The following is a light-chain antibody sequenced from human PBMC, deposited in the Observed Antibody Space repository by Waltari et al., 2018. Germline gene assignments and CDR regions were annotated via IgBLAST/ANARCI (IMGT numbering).Light chain of an antibody. Sequence: IQMTQSPPALSASVGDRVAITCRAIQSISDYLHWYQQKPGKAPRVLIYTASSLQRGVPTRFSGSGSGTEFTLTISTLQPDDAATYYCQQSYSSPWTFGKGTKVEIK. CDR3: QQSYSSPWT. V-gene: IGKV1-39*01. CDR2: TAS. CDR1: QSISDY. J-gene: IGKJ1*01.